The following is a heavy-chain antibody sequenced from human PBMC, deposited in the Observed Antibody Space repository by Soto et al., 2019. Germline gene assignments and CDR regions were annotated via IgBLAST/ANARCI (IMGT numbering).Heavy chain of an antibody. Sequence: GGSLRLSCVASGFPFSSNGMAWVRQAPGKGLEWLSFVSSGGVTTYYAASVKGRFTVSRDNSKSSVFLQMNNLRAEDTAIYYCAKGLGSRSLEWLFGSFDSWGQGTPVTVSS. CDR1: GFPFSSNG. J-gene: IGHJ4*02. D-gene: IGHD3-3*01. CDR3: AKGLGSRSLEWLFGSFDS. CDR2: VSSGGVTT. V-gene: IGHV3-23*01.